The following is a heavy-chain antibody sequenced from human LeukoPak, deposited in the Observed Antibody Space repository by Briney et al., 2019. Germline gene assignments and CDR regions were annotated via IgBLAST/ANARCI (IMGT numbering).Heavy chain of an antibody. V-gene: IGHV1-69*02. D-gene: IGHD3-9*01. CDR3: ARGMAWLEGRDILTPIKEDYFDY. CDR1: GGTFSTYT. Sequence: SVKVSCKASGGTFSTYTISWVRQAPRQGLEWMGRIIPFHGIANYAQKFQGRVTITADKSTSTAYMELSSLRSEDTAVYYCARGMAWLEGRDILTPIKEDYFDYWGQGTLVTVSS. CDR2: IIPFHGIA. J-gene: IGHJ4*02.